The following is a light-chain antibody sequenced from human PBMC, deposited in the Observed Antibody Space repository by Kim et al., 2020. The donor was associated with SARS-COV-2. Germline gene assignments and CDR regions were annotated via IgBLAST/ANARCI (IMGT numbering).Light chain of an antibody. CDR2: DAS. CDR1: QGINTA. Sequence: ASVGDRVTITCRASQGINTALAWYQQKPGKTPNLLIYDASSLRSGVPSRFSGSGSGTDFTLTISSLQPEDFATYYCQQFNNYVLTFGGGTKVDIK. CDR3: QQFNNYVLT. J-gene: IGKJ4*01. V-gene: IGKV1D-13*01.